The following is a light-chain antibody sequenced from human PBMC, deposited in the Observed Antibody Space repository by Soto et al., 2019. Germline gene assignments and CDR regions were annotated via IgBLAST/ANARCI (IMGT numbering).Light chain of an antibody. V-gene: IGKV1-33*01. CDR2: DAS. J-gene: IGKJ4*01. CDR1: QDISNY. Sequence: DIQMTQSPSSLSASVGDRVTITCQASQDISNYLNWYQQKPGKAPKLLIYDASNLETGVPSRFSGSGSVTDFTFTISSLQAEDIATYYCQQYDNLPPGLTFGGGTKVEIK. CDR3: QQYDNLPPGLT.